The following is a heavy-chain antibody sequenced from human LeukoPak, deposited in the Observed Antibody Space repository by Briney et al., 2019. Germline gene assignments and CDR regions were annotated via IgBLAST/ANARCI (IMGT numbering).Heavy chain of an antibody. CDR1: GGSFSGYY. V-gene: IGHV4-34*01. D-gene: IGHD2-15*01. CDR2: IYHRGST. CDR3: ARNAAHEYYFDY. J-gene: IGHJ4*02. Sequence: SETLSLTCAVYGGSFSGYYWSWIRQPPGKGLEWIGEIYHRGSTNYNPSLKSRVTISVDKSKNQFSLKLNSVTAADTAVYHCARNAAHEYYFDYWGQGTLVTVSS.